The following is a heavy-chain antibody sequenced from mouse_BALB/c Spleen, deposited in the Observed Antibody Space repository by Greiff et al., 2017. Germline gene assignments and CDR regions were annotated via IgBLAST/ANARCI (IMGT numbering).Heavy chain of an antibody. CDR2: ISNGGGST. D-gene: IGHD2-4*01. J-gene: IGHJ3*01. Sequence: EVHLVESGVGLVQPGGSLKLSCAASGFTFSSYTMSWVRQTPEKRLEWVAYISNGGGSTYYPDTVKGRFTISRDNAKNTLYLQMSSLKSEDTAMYYCARHYDYDEAWFAYWGQGTLVTVSA. CDR3: ARHYDYDEAWFAY. V-gene: IGHV5-12-2*01. CDR1: GFTFSSYT.